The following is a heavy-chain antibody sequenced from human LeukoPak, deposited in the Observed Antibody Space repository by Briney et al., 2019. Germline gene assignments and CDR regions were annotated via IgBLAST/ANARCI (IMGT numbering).Heavy chain of an antibody. CDR2: VNPRSGDA. D-gene: IGHD2-2*01. V-gene: IGHV1-8*03. CDR3: AKDLSSTSLYYSDY. Sequence: ASVKVSCKASGYTFTGYYMHWVRQATGQGLEWMGWVNPRSGDAGYLQKFQGRLTITRDSSIDTAYMDLSGLSSEDTAVYYCAKDLSSTSLYYSDYWGQGTLVTVSS. J-gene: IGHJ4*02. CDR1: GYTFTGYY.